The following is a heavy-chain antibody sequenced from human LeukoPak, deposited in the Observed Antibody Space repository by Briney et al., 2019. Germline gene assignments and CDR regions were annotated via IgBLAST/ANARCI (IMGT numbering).Heavy chain of an antibody. CDR1: GFTFSSYS. J-gene: IGHJ2*01. Sequence: GGSLRLSCAASGFTFSSYSMNWVRQAPGKGLEWVSSISSSSSYIYYADSVKGRFTISRDNAKNSLYLQMNSLRAEDTAVYYCAREYYDILTGCYSYWYFDLWGRGTLVTVSS. D-gene: IGHD3-9*01. V-gene: IGHV3-21*01. CDR3: AREYYDILTGCYSYWYFDL. CDR2: ISSSSSYI.